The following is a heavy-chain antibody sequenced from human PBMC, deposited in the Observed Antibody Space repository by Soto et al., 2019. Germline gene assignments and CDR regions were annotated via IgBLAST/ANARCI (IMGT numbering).Heavy chain of an antibody. CDR2: IIPIFGTA. D-gene: IGHD6-13*01. CDR3: ARDDSYSSSGGWAYNWFAP. Sequence: QVQLVQSGAEVKKPGSSVQVSCKASGGTFSRYAISWGLQAPGQGLEWMGGIIPIFGTANDAQKFQGRVTITADESTSTAYMELSSLRSEDTAVYYCARDDSYSSSGGWAYNWFAPWGKGTLVTVSS. J-gene: IGHJ5*02. CDR1: GGTFSRYA. V-gene: IGHV1-69*01.